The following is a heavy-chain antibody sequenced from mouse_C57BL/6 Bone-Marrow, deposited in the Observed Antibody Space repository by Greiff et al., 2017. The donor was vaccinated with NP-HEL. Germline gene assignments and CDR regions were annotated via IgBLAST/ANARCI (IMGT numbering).Heavy chain of an antibody. Sequence: VQLQESGPGLVQPSQSLSITCTVSGFSLTSYGVHWVRQSPGKGLEWLGVIWSGGSTDYNAAFISRLSISKDNSKSQVFFKMNSLQADDKAIYYCARNGFTTVVAKGDYYAMDYWGQGTSVTVSS. D-gene: IGHD1-1*01. CDR1: GFSLTSYG. CDR2: IWSGGST. V-gene: IGHV2-2*01. J-gene: IGHJ4*01. CDR3: ARNGFTTVVAKGDYYAMDY.